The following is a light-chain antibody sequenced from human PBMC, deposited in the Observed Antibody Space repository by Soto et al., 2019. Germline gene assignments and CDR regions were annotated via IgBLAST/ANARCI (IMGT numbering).Light chain of an antibody. CDR3: QQFNSYPII. Sequence: AIQLTQSPSSLSASVGDRVTITCRASQDIRGALAWYQQKPGKAPKILIYDVSSLQSGVPSRFSGSSSGTDFILTISGLQPEDFATYYCQQFNSYPIIVGQGTRLDIK. CDR2: DVS. V-gene: IGKV1-13*02. J-gene: IGKJ5*01. CDR1: QDIRGA.